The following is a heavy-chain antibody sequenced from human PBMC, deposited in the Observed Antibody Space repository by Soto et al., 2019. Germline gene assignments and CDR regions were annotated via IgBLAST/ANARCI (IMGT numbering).Heavy chain of an antibody. V-gene: IGHV4-30-4*01. CDR3: ARFSTLGKDDGVDV. J-gene: IGHJ6*02. D-gene: IGHD3-3*02. Sequence: QVQLQESGPGLVKPSQTLSLTCSVSSGSISSSDYYWSLIRQPPGKGLEWIGYINYSGRTYYKPSLKSRVSISIDTSKNQFSLRLTSVTVADTAVYFCARFSTLGKDDGVDVWGQGTTVTVSS. CDR2: INYSGRT. CDR1: SGSISSSDYY.